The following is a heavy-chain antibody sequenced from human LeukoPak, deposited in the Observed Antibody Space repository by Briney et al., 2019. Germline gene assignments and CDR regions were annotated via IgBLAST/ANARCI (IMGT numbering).Heavy chain of an antibody. V-gene: IGHV4-61*02. CDR3: ARHRGVILDY. D-gene: IGHD3-16*02. CDR2: IYTSGST. J-gene: IGHJ4*02. Sequence: SETLSLTCTVSGGSLSSGSYYWSWIRQPAGKGLEWTGRIYTSGSTNYNPSLKSRVTISVDTSKNQFSLKLSSVTAADTAVYYCARHRGVILDYWGQGTLVTVSS. CDR1: GGSLSSGSYY.